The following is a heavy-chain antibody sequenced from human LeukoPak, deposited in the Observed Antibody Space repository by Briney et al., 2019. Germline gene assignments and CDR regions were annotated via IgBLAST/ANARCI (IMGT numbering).Heavy chain of an antibody. J-gene: IGHJ6*02. V-gene: IGHV3-9*01. CDR3: AKDLRIAVAGNDYYYGMDV. CDR1: GFTFDDYA. CDR2: ISWNSGSI. D-gene: IGHD6-19*01. Sequence: GGSLRLSCAASGFTFDDYAMHWVRHAPGKGLEWVSGISWNSGSIIYADSVKGRFTISRDNAKNSLYLQMNSLRAEDTALYYCAKDLRIAVAGNDYYYGMDVWGQGTTVTVSS.